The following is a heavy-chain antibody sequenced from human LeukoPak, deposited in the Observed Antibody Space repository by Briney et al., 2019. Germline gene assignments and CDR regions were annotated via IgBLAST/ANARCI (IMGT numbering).Heavy chain of an antibody. CDR1: GGSISSSNW. D-gene: IGHD5-24*01. J-gene: IGHJ4*02. CDR2: IYHSEST. V-gene: IGHV4-4*02. CDR3: SSGNWYGFLEY. Sequence: PSETLSLTCTVSGGSISSSNWWAWVRQPPGRGLEWIGEIYHSESTNYNPSLKRRVTISVDKSNNQFSLKLTSVTAADTAVYYCSSGNWYGFLEYWGQGTLVTVSS.